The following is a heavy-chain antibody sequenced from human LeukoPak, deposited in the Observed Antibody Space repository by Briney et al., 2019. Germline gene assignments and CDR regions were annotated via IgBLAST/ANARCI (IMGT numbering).Heavy chain of an antibody. Sequence: SQTLSLTCAVSGGSISSGGYSWRWIRQPPGKGLEWIGYIYHSGSTYYNPSLKSRVTISVDRSKNQFSLKLSSVTAADTAVYYCARGGYSGYDYDAFDIWGQGTMVTVSS. V-gene: IGHV4-30-2*01. J-gene: IGHJ3*02. CDR2: IYHSGST. D-gene: IGHD5-12*01. CDR1: GGSISSGGYS. CDR3: ARGGYSGYDYDAFDI.